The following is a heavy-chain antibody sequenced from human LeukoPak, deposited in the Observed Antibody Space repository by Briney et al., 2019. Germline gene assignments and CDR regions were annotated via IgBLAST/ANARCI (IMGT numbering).Heavy chain of an antibody. D-gene: IGHD1-26*01. V-gene: IGHV4-61*01. CDR1: GGSVSSVSYY. CDR2: IYYSGST. J-gene: IGHJ4*02. Sequence: SETLSLTCTISGGSVSSVSYYWSWLRQPPGKGREWIGYIYYSGSTNYNPSLKSRVTISVDTSKNQFSLKLSSVTAADTAVYYCARERIVGAVTYYFDYWGQGTLVTVSS. CDR3: ARERIVGAVTYYFDY.